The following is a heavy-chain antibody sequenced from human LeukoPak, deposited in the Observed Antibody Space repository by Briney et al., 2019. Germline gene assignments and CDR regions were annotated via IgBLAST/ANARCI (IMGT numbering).Heavy chain of an antibody. CDR1: GLTFSTYW. J-gene: IGHJ4*02. Sequence: GGSLRLSCAASGLTFSTYWMNWVRQAPGKGLEWVANIKQDGSEKYYVDSVKGRFTISRDNAKKLVYLQMNSLRAEVTAIYYCARNARGPGDFWGQGTVVTVSS. CDR2: IKQDGSEK. V-gene: IGHV3-7*01. CDR3: ARNARGPGDF. D-gene: IGHD2-2*01.